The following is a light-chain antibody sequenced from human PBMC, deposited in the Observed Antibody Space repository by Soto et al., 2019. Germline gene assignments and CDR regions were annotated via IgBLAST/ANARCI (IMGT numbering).Light chain of an antibody. CDR3: QQSYNTPLT. CDR1: QSSSTY. Sequence: DIQMTQSPSSLSASVGDRVTITCRASQSSSTYLNWYQQKPGKAPKLLIYAASSLQSGVPSRFSGSGSGTDFTLTISSLQPEDFATYYCQQSYNTPLTFGQGTKVDIK. CDR2: AAS. V-gene: IGKV1-39*01. J-gene: IGKJ1*01.